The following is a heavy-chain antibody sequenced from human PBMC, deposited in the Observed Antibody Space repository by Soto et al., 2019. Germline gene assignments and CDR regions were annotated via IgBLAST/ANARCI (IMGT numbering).Heavy chain of an antibody. D-gene: IGHD3-22*01. CDR1: GGTFSSYA. V-gene: IGHV1-69*06. CDR3: ARVRGQTYYYDSSGYFAFDI. CDR2: IIHIFGTA. Sequence: QVQLVQSGAEVKRPGSSVTVSCKASGGTFSSYAISWVRQAPGQGLEWVGVIIHIFGTANYAQKVQGRVTITADKAKSTTYMELSSLRSEDAAVYYCARVRGQTYYYDSSGYFAFDIWGQGTMVTVSS. J-gene: IGHJ3*02.